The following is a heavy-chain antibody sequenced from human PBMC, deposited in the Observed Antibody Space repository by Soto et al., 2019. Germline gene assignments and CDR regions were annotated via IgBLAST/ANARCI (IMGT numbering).Heavy chain of an antibody. V-gene: IGHV4-34*01. D-gene: IGHD2-8*01. CDR3: ARTNRRRVLFDYYYYGMDV. Sequence: VQLQQWGAGLLEPSETLSLTCAVYGGSFSAYYWAWIRQSPGKGLEWIGEIDHSGSTNFNPSLKSRVIISVDTSKNQFSLKLTSVTAADTAVYYCARTNRRRVLFDYYYYGMDVWGRGATVTVSS. CDR1: GGSFSAYY. CDR2: IDHSGST. J-gene: IGHJ6*02.